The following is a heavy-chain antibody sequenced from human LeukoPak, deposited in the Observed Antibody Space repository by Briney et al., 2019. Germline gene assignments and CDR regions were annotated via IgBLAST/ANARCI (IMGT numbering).Heavy chain of an antibody. CDR3: ARGAPEGCSGGSCYSLGLTHLNY. CDR1: GFTFSSYS. CDR2: ISSSSSYI. J-gene: IGHJ4*02. Sequence: PGGSLRLSCAASGFTFSSYSMNWVRQAPGKGLEWVSSISSSSSYIYYADSVKGRFTISRDNAKKSLYPQMNSLRAEDTAVYYCARGAPEGCSGGSCYSLGLTHLNYWGQGTLVTVSS. V-gene: IGHV3-21*01. D-gene: IGHD2-15*01.